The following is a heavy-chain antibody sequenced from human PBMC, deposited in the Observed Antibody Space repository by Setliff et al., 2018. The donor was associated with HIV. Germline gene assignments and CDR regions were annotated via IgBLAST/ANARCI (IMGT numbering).Heavy chain of an antibody. CDR1: GGSFSGYY. V-gene: IGHV4-34*01. D-gene: IGHD3-10*01. CDR2: VNQDGTT. J-gene: IGHJ5*02. Sequence: SETLSLTCALYGGSFSGYYWSWIRQAPGKGLEWGEEVNQDGTTNYNPSLRSRVAMSADKSKNQFSLRLSSATAADTAIYYCARSGYISGTHYNFRRNWFDPWSQGSLVTV. CDR3: ARSGYISGTHYNFRRNWFDP.